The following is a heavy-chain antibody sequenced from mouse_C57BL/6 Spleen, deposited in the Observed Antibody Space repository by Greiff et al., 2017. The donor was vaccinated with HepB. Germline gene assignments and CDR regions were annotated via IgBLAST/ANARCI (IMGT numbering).Heavy chain of an antibody. J-gene: IGHJ4*01. CDR2: IHPNSGST. V-gene: IGHV1-64*01. Sequence: QVQLQQPGAELVKPGASVKLSCKASGYTFTSYWMHWVKQRPGQGLEWIGMIHPNSGSTNYNEKFKSKATLTVDKSSSTAYMQLSSLTSEDSAVYYGARSVVDHYYAMDYWGQGTSVTVSS. CDR1: GYTFTSYW. D-gene: IGHD1-1*01. CDR3: ARSVVDHYYAMDY.